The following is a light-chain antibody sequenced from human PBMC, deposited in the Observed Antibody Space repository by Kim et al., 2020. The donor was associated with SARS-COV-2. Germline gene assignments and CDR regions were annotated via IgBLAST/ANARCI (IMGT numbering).Light chain of an antibody. CDR1: QGIRNY. CDR2: AAA. J-gene: IGKJ1*01. Sequence: ASVGDSVTITCRASQGIRNYLAWYQQKPGEVPKLLIYAAATLQSGVPSRFSGSGSGTDFILTISSLQPEDVATYYCQKYNSALWTFGQGTKVDIK. V-gene: IGKV1-27*01. CDR3: QKYNSALWT.